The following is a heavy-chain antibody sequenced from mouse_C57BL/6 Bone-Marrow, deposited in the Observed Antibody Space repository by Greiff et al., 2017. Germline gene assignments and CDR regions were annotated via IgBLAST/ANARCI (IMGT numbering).Heavy chain of an antibody. CDR2: IYPYNGVS. J-gene: IGHJ4*01. CDR3: ARRDGYYFFYAMDY. V-gene: IGHV1-31*01. Sequence: VQLQQSGPELVKPGASVKISCKASGYSFTGYYMHWVKQSHGNILDWIGYIYPYNGVSSYNQTFKGKATLTVAKSSSTAYMEIRSLTSEDSAVYYCARRDGYYFFYAMDYWGQGTSVTVSS. D-gene: IGHD2-3*01. CDR1: GYSFTGYY.